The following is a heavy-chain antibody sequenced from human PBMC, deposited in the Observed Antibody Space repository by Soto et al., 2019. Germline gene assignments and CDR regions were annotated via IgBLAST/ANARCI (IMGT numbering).Heavy chain of an antibody. J-gene: IGHJ5*02. D-gene: IGHD6-13*01. Sequence: VASVKVSCKASGGTFSSYAISWVRQAPGQGLEWMGGIIPIFGTANYAQKFQGRVTITADESTSTAYMELSSLRSEDTAVYYCARGSWHPPNWFDPWGQGTLVTVYS. CDR2: IIPIFGTA. CDR3: ARGSWHPPNWFDP. CDR1: GGTFSSYA. V-gene: IGHV1-69*13.